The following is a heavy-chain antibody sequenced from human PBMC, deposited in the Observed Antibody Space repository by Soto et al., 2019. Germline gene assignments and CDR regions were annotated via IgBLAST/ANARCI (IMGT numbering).Heavy chain of an antibody. CDR2: IIPIFGTA. Sequence: SVKVSCKASGGTFSSYAISWVRQAPGQGLEWMGGIIPIFGTANYAQKFQGRVTITADESTSTAYMELSSLRSEDTAVYYCARPTYGDFTPSYYGMDVWGQGTTVTVSS. D-gene: IGHD4-17*01. CDR1: GGTFSSYA. V-gene: IGHV1-69*13. J-gene: IGHJ6*02. CDR3: ARPTYGDFTPSYYGMDV.